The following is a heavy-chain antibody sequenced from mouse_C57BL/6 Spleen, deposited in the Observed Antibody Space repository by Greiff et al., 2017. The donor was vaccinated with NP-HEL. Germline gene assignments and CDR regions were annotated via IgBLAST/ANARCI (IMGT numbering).Heavy chain of an antibody. CDR1: GYSITSGYY. CDR2: ISYDGSN. CDR3: AREILGDSRGY. V-gene: IGHV3-6*01. D-gene: IGHD1-1*01. J-gene: IGHJ2*01. Sequence: DVQLVESGPGLVKPSQSLSLTCSVTGYSITSGYYWNWIRQFPGNKLEWMGYISYDGSNNYNPSLKNRISITRDTSKNQFFLKLNSVTTEDTATYYCAREILGDSRGYWGQGTTLTVSS.